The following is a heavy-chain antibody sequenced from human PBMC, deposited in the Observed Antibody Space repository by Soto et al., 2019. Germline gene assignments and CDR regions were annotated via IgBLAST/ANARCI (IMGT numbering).Heavy chain of an antibody. V-gene: IGHV3-33*01. J-gene: IGHJ6*02. Sequence: QVQLVESGGGVVQPRRSLRLSCAASGFTFSSYGMHWVRQAPGKGLEWVAVIWYDGSNKYYADSVKGRFTISRDNSKNTLYLQMNSLRAEDTAVYYCARDRGMVYAIRDYYGMDVWGQGTTVTVSS. D-gene: IGHD2-8*01. CDR1: GFTFSSYG. CDR3: ARDRGMVYAIRDYYGMDV. CDR2: IWYDGSNK.